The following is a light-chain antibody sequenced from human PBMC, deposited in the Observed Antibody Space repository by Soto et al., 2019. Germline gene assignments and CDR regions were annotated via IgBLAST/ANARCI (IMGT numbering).Light chain of an antibody. Sequence: DIVMTQTPLSSPVTLGQPASISCRSSQSLVHSDGNTYLSWLLQRPGQPPRLLIYMISNRFAGVPGRFSGSGAGTDFTLKISRVEDEDVGVYYCMQATQPYTFGQGTKLEIK. CDR3: MQATQPYT. CDR2: MIS. J-gene: IGKJ2*01. CDR1: QSLVHSDGNTY. V-gene: IGKV2-24*01.